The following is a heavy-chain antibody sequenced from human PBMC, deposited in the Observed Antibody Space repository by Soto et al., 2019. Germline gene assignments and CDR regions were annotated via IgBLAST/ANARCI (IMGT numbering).Heavy chain of an antibody. V-gene: IGHV4-34*01. Sequence: ESLSLSCAVYGGCLSGYYWSWIRQPPGKGLEWIGEINHSGSNNYNPSLKSRVTISVDTSKKQFSLKLRSVTAADTAVYYSARGQSIAAAGNGDYWGQGTLVTVSS. J-gene: IGHJ4*02. D-gene: IGHD6-13*01. CDR3: ARGQSIAAAGNGDY. CDR2: INHSGSN. CDR1: GGCLSGYY.